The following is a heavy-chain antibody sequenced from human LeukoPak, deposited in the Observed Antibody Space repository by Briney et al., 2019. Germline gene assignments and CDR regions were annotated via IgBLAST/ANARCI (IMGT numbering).Heavy chain of an antibody. V-gene: IGHV4-59*11. D-gene: IGHD5-24*01. Sequence: SETLSLTCTVSGGSISSHYWSWIRQPPGKGLEWIGYIYYSGTTNYNPSLKSRVTISVDTSKNQFSLKLSSVTAADTAVYYCATRDNSGAFDIWGQGTMVTVSS. J-gene: IGHJ3*02. CDR1: GGSISSHY. CDR3: ATRDNSGAFDI. CDR2: IYYSGTT.